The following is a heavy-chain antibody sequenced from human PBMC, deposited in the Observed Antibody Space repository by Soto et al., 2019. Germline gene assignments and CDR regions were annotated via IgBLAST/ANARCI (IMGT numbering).Heavy chain of an antibody. V-gene: IGHV3-23*01. D-gene: IGHD6-19*01. J-gene: IGHJ4*02. CDR3: AKDVPGTFIAVAGTFDY. Sequence: GGSLRLSCAASGFTFSSYAMSWVRQAPGKGLEWVSAISGSGGSTYYADSVKGRFTISRDNSKNTLYLQMNSLRAEDTAVYYCAKDVPGTFIAVAGTFDYWGQGTLVTVSS. CDR1: GFTFSSYA. CDR2: ISGSGGST.